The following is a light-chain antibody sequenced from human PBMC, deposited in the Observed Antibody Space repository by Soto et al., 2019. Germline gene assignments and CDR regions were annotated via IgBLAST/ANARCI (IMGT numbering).Light chain of an antibody. CDR2: DSN. Sequence: QSVLTQPPSVSAAPGQTVTISCSGSSCNIGNNYVSWYQQLPGTAPKLLIYDSNKRPSGIPDRFSGSKSGTSATLDITGLQTGDEADYYCATWDSSRTREVFGGGTKLTVL. V-gene: IGLV1-51*01. CDR1: SCNIGNNY. J-gene: IGLJ2*01. CDR3: ATWDSSRTREV.